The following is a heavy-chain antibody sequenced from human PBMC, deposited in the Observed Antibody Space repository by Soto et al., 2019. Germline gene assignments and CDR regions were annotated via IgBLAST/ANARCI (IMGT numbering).Heavy chain of an antibody. CDR2: IYYSGST. Sequence: SETLSLTCTVSGGSISRYYWSWIRQPPGKGLEWIGYIYYSGSTNYNPSLKSRVTISVDTSKNQFSLQLSSVTAADTAVYYCARGPFHYYGSGSYLNWFDSWGQGTLVTVSS. CDR3: ARGPFHYYGSGSYLNWFDS. CDR1: GGSISRYY. D-gene: IGHD3-10*01. V-gene: IGHV4-59*01. J-gene: IGHJ5*01.